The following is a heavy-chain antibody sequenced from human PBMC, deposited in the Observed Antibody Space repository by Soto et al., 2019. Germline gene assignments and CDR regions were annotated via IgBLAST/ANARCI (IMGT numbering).Heavy chain of an antibody. V-gene: IGHV4-30-2*01. Sequence: QLQLQESGSGLVKPSQTLSLTCAVSGGSISSGGYSWSWIRQPPGKGLEWIGYIYHSGSTYYNPSLKRRVTISVDRSKNQFSLKLSSVTAADTAVYYCARVSGYCSGGSCYGWFDPWGQGTLVTVSS. CDR3: ARVSGYCSGGSCYGWFDP. CDR1: GGSISSGGYS. J-gene: IGHJ5*02. D-gene: IGHD2-15*01. CDR2: IYHSGST.